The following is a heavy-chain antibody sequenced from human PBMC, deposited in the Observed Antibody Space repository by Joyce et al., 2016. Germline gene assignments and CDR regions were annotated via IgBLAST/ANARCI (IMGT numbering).Heavy chain of an antibody. CDR1: VFTFSTSS. V-gene: IGHV3-21*02. CDR3: ARGGIVYDYSMDL. D-gene: IGHD3-22*01. CDR2: ISSDSTYI. Sequence: EVQLVESGGGLVKPGGSLRISCAASVFTFSTSSMSWFRRAPGKGLEWVSTISSDSTYIFYADSVKRRFTVSRDNAKNSLYLQMNSLRAEDTAVFFCARGGIVYDYSMDLWGQGTMVTVSS. J-gene: IGHJ6*02.